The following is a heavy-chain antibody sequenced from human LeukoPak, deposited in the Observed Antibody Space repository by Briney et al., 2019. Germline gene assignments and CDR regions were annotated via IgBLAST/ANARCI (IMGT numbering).Heavy chain of an antibody. V-gene: IGHV4-59*08. CDR3: ARQDGLEYYFDY. CDR2: IYYSGST. J-gene: IGHJ4*02. Sequence: SETLSLTGTVSGGSISSYYWSWIRQPPGKGLEWIGYIYYSGSTNYNPSLKSRVTISVDTSKNQFSLKLSSVTAADTAVYYCARQDGLEYYFDYWGQGTLVTVSS. CDR1: GGSISSYY. D-gene: IGHD3/OR15-3a*01.